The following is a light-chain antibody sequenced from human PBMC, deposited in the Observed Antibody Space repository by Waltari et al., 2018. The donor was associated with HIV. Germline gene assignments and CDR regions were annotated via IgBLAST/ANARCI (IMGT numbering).Light chain of an antibody. Sequence: NFMLTQPHSVSESPGKTVTISCTRSSGRIASNYVQCYQQRPGSSPTTVIYKDDQRPSGVPDRFSGSIDSSSNSASLTISGLRTEDEADYYCQSYDNENPVLFGGGTKLTVL. CDR1: SGRIASNY. V-gene: IGLV6-57*01. CDR2: KDD. J-gene: IGLJ2*01. CDR3: QSYDNENPVL.